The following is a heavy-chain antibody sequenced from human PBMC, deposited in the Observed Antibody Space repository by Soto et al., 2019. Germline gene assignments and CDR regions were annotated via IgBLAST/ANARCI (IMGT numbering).Heavy chain of an antibody. J-gene: IGHJ3*01. CDR1: GDSPSNNKGA. V-gene: IGHV6-1*01. D-gene: IGHD1-20*01. Sequence: SQTLSLTGAVSGDSPSNNKGACNWIRQSQSRGLEWLGRTYYTSKWYNDYAVSVKSRITINPDTSKNQFSLQLNSVTPEDTAVYFCVRGRNCAFDVWAQLTLVTVS. CDR2: TYYTSKWYN. CDR3: VRGRNCAFDV.